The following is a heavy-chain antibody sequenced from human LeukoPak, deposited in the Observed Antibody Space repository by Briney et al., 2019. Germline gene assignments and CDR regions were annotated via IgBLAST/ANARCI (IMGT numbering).Heavy chain of an antibody. V-gene: IGHV1-3*01. Sequence: GASVKVSCKASGYTFTSYAMHWVRQAPGQRLEWMGWINAGNGNTKYSQKFQGRVTFTRDTSASTAYMELSSLRSEDTAVYYCARDGEGTMVRGVIVHYNWFDPWGQGTLVTVSS. CDR1: GYTFTSYA. D-gene: IGHD3-10*01. CDR2: INAGNGNT. CDR3: ARDGEGTMVRGVIVHYNWFDP. J-gene: IGHJ5*02.